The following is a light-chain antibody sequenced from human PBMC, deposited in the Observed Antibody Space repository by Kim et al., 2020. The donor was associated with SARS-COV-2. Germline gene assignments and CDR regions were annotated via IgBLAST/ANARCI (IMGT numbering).Light chain of an antibody. Sequence: PGKTARVSCGGNGIGSESVHWYQQKSGQAPVVVIYYDSDRPSGIPERFSGSNSGNTATLTISRVEAGDEAVYYCQVWDSSSDHRVVFGGGTQLTVL. J-gene: IGLJ2*01. CDR3: QVWDSSSDHRVV. CDR1: GIGSES. CDR2: YDS. V-gene: IGLV3-21*04.